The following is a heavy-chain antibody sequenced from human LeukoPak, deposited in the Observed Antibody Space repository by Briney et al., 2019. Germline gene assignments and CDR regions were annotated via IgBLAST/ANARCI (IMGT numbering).Heavy chain of an antibody. CDR1: GFTFSSYG. J-gene: IGHJ3*01. CDR2: ISYDGSNK. Sequence: GGSLRLSCAASGFTFSSYGMHWVRQAPGKGLEWVAVISYDGSNKYYADSVKGRFTISRDNAKNSLYLQMNSLRAEDTAVYYCARGKYPGAFDVWGQGTMVTVSS. D-gene: IGHD2-2*02. CDR3: ARGKYPGAFDV. V-gene: IGHV3-30*03.